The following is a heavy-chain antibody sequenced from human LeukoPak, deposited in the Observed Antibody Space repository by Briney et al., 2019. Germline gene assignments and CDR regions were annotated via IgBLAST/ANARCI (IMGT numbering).Heavy chain of an antibody. V-gene: IGHV4-61*02. CDR3: ARDPGGWENFDY. CDR2: IYTSGST. D-gene: IGHD1-26*01. CDR1: GGSISSGSYY. J-gene: IGHJ4*02. Sequence: PSQTLSLTCTVSGGSISSGSYYWSWIRQPAGKGLEWIGRIYTSGSTNYNPSLKSRVTISVDTSKNQFSLKLSSVTAADTAVYYCARDPGGWENFDYWGQGTLVTVSS.